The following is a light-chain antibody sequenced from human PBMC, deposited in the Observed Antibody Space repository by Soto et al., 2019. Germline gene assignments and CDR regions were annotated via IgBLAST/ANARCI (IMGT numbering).Light chain of an antibody. V-gene: IGKV1-9*01. CDR2: TAS. J-gene: IGKJ4*01. CDR3: QQLNSYPLT. Sequence: DIQLTQSPSFLSASVGDRVSITCRASQGITSFLAWYQQIPGKPPKLLIYTASTLQSVVPPRFSGSGSGTEFTLTISILQPEDFGTYYCQQLNSYPLTFGGGTRVAIK. CDR1: QGITSF.